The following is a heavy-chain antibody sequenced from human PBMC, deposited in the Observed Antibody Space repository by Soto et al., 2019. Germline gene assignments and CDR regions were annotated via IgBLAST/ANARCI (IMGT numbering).Heavy chain of an antibody. Sequence: ASVKVSCKASGYTFTSYAMHWVRQAPGQRLEWMGWINAGNGNTKYSQKFQGRVTITRDTSASTAYMELSRLRSDDTAVYYCARERIAAAGDQYYYYYGMDVWGQGTTVTVSS. CDR1: GYTFTSYA. J-gene: IGHJ6*02. CDR3: ARERIAAAGDQYYYYYGMDV. V-gene: IGHV1-3*01. CDR2: INAGNGNT. D-gene: IGHD6-25*01.